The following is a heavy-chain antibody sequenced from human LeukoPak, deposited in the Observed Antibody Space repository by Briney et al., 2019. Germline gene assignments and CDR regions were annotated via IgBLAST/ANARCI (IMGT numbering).Heavy chain of an antibody. J-gene: IGHJ4*02. Sequence: GGSLRLSCAASGFTFSSYGMNWVRQAPGKGLEWVSSISSSSSYIYYADSVKGRFTISRDNAKNSLYLQMNSLRAEDTAVYYCAGDAVLVPAAIGFDYWGQGTLVTVSS. CDR2: ISSSSSYI. CDR1: GFTFSSYG. CDR3: AGDAVLVPAAIGFDY. D-gene: IGHD2-2*02. V-gene: IGHV3-21*01.